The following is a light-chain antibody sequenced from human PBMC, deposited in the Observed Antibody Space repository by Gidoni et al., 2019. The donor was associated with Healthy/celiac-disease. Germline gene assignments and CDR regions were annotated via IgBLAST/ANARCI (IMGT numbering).Light chain of an antibody. V-gene: IGKV1-33*01. CDR1: QDISNY. CDR2: DAA. J-gene: IGKJ4*01. CDR3: QQYDNLVT. Sequence: IKMTQSPSSLSASVRDRVTITCQASQDISNYLNWYQQKPGKAPKLLIYDAAKLETGVPSRFSGSGSGTDFTFTISSLQPEDIATYYCQQYDNLVTFGGGTKVEIK.